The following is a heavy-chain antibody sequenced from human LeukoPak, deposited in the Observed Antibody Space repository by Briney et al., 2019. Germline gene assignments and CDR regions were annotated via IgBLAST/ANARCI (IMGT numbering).Heavy chain of an antibody. CDR3: ARVRRGYSYGTRWYFDL. CDR2: INHSGST. V-gene: IGHV4-34*01. J-gene: IGHJ2*01. CDR1: GGPFSGYY. D-gene: IGHD5-18*01. Sequence: SETLSLTCAVYGGPFSGYYWSWIRQPPGKGLEWIGEINHSGSTNYNPSLKSRVTISVDTSKNQFSLKLSSVTAADTAVYYCARVRRGYSYGTRWYFDLWGCGTLVTVSS.